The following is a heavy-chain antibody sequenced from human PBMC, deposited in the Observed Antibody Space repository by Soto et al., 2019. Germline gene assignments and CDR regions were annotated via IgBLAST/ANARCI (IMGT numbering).Heavy chain of an antibody. J-gene: IGHJ5*02. Sequence: SETLSLTCSVSGGSMSKFYWSWIRKTAGKGLEWMGRVYATGTSDYNPSLRSRIAMSVDISKKTFSLRLRSVTAADTGVYYCVRDGSKTLRDCFDPWGQAILVTVSS. D-gene: IGHD4-17*01. CDR2: VYATGTS. CDR1: GGSMSKFY. V-gene: IGHV4-4*07. CDR3: VRDGSKTLRDCFDP.